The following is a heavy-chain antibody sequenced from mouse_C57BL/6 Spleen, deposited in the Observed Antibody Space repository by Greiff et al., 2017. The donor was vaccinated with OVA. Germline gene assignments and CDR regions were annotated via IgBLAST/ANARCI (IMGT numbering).Heavy chain of an antibody. Sequence: VKVVESGPGLVQPSQSLSITCTVSGFSLTSYGVHWVRQSPGKGLEWLGVIWSGGSTDYNAAFISRLSISKDNSKSQVFFKMNSLQADDTAIYYCARGSNYDWYFDVWGTGTTVTVSS. CDR1: GFSLTSYG. V-gene: IGHV2-2*01. CDR3: ARGSNYDWYFDV. CDR2: IWSGGST. J-gene: IGHJ1*03. D-gene: IGHD2-5*01.